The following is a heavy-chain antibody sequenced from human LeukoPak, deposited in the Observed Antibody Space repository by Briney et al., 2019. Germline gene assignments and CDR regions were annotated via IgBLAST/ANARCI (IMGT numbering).Heavy chain of an antibody. CDR3: ARGSSSSWYEGAFDV. CDR1: GFTFDDYA. J-gene: IGHJ3*01. V-gene: IGHV3-74*01. CDR2: INSDGSST. D-gene: IGHD6-13*01. Sequence: PGGSLRLSCAASGFTFDDYAMHWVRQAPGKGLVWVSRINSDGSSTSYADSVKGRFTISRDNAKNTLYLQMNSLRAEDTAVYYCARGSSSSWYEGAFDVWGQGTMVTVSS.